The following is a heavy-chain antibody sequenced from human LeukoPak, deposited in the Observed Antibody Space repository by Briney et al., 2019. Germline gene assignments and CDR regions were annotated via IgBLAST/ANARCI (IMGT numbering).Heavy chain of an antibody. D-gene: IGHD5-18*01. CDR3: ARGRRQIWFHDAFDI. Sequence: SETLSLTCAVYGGSFSGYYWSWIRQPPGKGLEWIGEINHSGSTNYNPSLESRVTISVDTSKNQFSLKLSSVTAADTAVYYGARGRRQIWFHDAFDIWGKGTMVTVSS. V-gene: IGHV4-34*01. J-gene: IGHJ3*02. CDR2: INHSGST. CDR1: GGSFSGYY.